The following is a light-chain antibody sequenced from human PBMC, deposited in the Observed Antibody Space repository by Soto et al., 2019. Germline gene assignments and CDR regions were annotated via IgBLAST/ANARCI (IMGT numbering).Light chain of an antibody. Sequence: QSALTQPASVSGSPGQSIAISCTGTSSDVVAYNFVSWYQHHPGKAPKLMIFDVSNRPSGVSNRFSGSKSGNTASLTISGLQAEDEADYYCSSYTTSNTRQIVFGTGTKVTVL. J-gene: IGLJ1*01. CDR3: SSYTTSNTRQIV. V-gene: IGLV2-14*03. CDR2: DVS. CDR1: SSDVVAYNF.